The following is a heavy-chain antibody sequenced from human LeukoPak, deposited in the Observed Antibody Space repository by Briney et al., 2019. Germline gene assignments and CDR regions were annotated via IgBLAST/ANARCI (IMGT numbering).Heavy chain of an antibody. Sequence: PSETLSLTCTVSGGSISSYYWSWIRQPPGKGLEWIGYIYYSGSTNYNPSLKSRVTISVDTSKNQFSLKLSSVTAADTAVYYCARGSRAYCSGGSCSGFDPWGQGTLVTVSS. CDR2: IYYSGST. D-gene: IGHD2-15*01. V-gene: IGHV4-59*01. J-gene: IGHJ5*02. CDR1: GGSISSYY. CDR3: ARGSRAYCSGGSCSGFDP.